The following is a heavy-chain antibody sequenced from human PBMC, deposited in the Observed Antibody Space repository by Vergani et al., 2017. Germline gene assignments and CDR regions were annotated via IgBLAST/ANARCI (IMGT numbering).Heavy chain of an antibody. D-gene: IGHD2-2*01. Sequence: QVQLVQSGAEVKKPGASVKVSCKASGYTFTSYGISWVRQAPGQGLEWMGWISAYNGNTNYAQKLQGRVTMTTDTSTSTAYTELRRLRSDDTAVYYCARDPDIVVVPAAPYYYYYYGMDVWGQXP. J-gene: IGHJ6*02. V-gene: IGHV1-18*04. CDR3: ARDPDIVVVPAAPYYYYYYGMDV. CDR2: ISAYNGNT. CDR1: GYTFTSYG.